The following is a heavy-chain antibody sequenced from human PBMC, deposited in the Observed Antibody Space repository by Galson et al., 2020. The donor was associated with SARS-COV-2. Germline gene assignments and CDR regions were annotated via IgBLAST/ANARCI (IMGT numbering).Heavy chain of an antibody. CDR3: AREPPWGDCSGGSCYLDY. Sequence: GESLKISCAASGFTFSSYSMNWVRQAPGKGLEWVSSISSSSSYIYYADSVKGRFTISRDNSKNTLYLQMNSLRAEDTAVYYCAREPPWGDCSGGSCYLDYWGQGTLVTVSS. V-gene: IGHV3-21*01. CDR2: ISSSSSYI. CDR1: GFTFSSYS. J-gene: IGHJ4*02. D-gene: IGHD2-15*01.